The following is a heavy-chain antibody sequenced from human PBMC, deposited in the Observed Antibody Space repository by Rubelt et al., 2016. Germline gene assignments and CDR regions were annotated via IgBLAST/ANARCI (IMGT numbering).Heavy chain of an antibody. CDR2: IYYSGST. CDR3: ARPPGGSSGYYYAGYFDY. Sequence: QLQLQESGPGLVKPSETLSLTCTVSGGSISSSSYYWGWIRQPPGKGLEWIGSIYYSGSTYYNPSLKGHVTISVDTSKNEFSLRLSSVTAADTAVYFCARPPGGSSGYYYAGYFDYWGQETLVTVSS. CDR1: GGSISSSSYY. V-gene: IGHV4-39*01. D-gene: IGHD3-22*01. J-gene: IGHJ4*02.